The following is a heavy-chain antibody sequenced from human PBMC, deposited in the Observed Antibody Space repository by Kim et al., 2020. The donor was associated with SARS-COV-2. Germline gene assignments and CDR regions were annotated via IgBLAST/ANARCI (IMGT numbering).Heavy chain of an antibody. CDR3: AKDSSGYWNRINWFDP. CDR2: ISGSGGST. Sequence: GGSLRLSCAASGFTFSSYAMSWVRQAPGKGLEWVSAISGSGGSTYYADSVKGRFTISRDNSKNTLYLQMNSLRAEDTAVYYCAKDSSGYWNRINWFDPWGQGTLVTVSS. J-gene: IGHJ5*02. D-gene: IGHD3-22*01. V-gene: IGHV3-23*01. CDR1: GFTFSSYA.